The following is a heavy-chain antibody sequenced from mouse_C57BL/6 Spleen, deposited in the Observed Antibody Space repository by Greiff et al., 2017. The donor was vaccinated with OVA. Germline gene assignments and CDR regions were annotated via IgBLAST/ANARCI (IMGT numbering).Heavy chain of an antibody. D-gene: IGHD2-4*01. CDR3: ARTYDYDVGYFDV. J-gene: IGHJ1*03. Sequence: VQLQQSGPELVKPGASVKISCKASGYAFSSSWMNWVKQRPGKGLEWIGRIYPGDGDTNYNGKFKGKATLTADKSSSTAYMQLSSLTSEDSAVYFCARTYDYDVGYFDVWGTGTTVTVSS. CDR2: IYPGDGDT. V-gene: IGHV1-82*01. CDR1: GYAFSSSW.